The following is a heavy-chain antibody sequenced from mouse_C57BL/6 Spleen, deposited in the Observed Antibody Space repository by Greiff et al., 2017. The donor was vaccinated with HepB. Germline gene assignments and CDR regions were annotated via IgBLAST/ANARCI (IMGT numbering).Heavy chain of an antibody. Sequence: VQLQQSGAELVRPGASVTLSCKASGYTFTDYEMHWVKQTPVHGLEWIGAIDPETGGTAYNQKFKGKAILTADKSSSTAYMELRSLTSEDSAVYYCTRRHYYGSSYRYFDVWGTGTTVTVS. J-gene: IGHJ1*03. D-gene: IGHD1-1*01. CDR2: IDPETGGT. V-gene: IGHV1-15*01. CDR1: GYTFTDYE. CDR3: TRRHYYGSSYRYFDV.